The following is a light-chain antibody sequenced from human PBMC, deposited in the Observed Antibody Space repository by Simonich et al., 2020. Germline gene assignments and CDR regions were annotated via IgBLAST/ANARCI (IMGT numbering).Light chain of an antibody. CDR3: IQHNSYYT. V-gene: IGKV1-17*03. CDR1: QGINNN. Sequence: DIQMTQSLSAMSASVGERVTITCRASQGINNNLALVQQKPGEVPKRLIYAASSLQGVVPSRFSGSGSGTEFTLTISSLQPEDFATYYCIQHNSYYTFGQGTKLEIK. CDR2: AAS. J-gene: IGKJ2*01.